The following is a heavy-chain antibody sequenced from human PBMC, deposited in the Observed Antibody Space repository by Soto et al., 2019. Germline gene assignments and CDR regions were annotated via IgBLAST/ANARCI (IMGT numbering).Heavy chain of an antibody. V-gene: IGHV1-69*13. CDR1: GGTFSSYA. D-gene: IGHD3-16*02. CDR2: IIPIFGTA. J-gene: IGHJ3*02. CDR3: AKGYVWGSYRYGAFDI. Sequence: GASVKVSCKASGGTFSSYAISWVRQAPGQGLEWMGGIIPIFGTANYAQKFQGRVTITADESTSTAYMELSSLRSEDTAVYYCAKGYVWGSYRYGAFDIWGQGTMVTVSS.